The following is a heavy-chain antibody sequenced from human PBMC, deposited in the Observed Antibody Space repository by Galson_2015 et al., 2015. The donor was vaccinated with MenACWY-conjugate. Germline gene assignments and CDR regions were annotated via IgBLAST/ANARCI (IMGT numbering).Heavy chain of an antibody. J-gene: IGHJ4*02. CDR1: GFTFNNYW. CDR2: IKADGSFS. V-gene: IGHV3-74*01. Sequence: SLRLSCAASGFTFNNYWMHWGRQPRGTGLEWISYIKADGSFSNYADSVKGRLTISTDNAKNMVYLQMDGLGDEDTDVYFCARDINWSFDSWGQGTLVTVSS. CDR3: ARDINWSFDS. D-gene: IGHD1-1*01.